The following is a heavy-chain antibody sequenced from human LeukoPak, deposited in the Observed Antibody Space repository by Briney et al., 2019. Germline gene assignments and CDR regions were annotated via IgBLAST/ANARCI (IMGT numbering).Heavy chain of an antibody. CDR3: ARQGAAAGTVYNWFDP. CDR2: IIPIFGTA. V-gene: IGHV1-69*13. Sequence: ASVKVSCKASGGTFSSYAISWVRQAPGQGLEWMGGIIPIFGTANYAQKFQGRVTITADESTSTAYMELSSLRSEDTAVYYCARQGAAAGTVYNWFDPWGQGTLVTVSS. CDR1: GGTFSSYA. D-gene: IGHD6-13*01. J-gene: IGHJ5*02.